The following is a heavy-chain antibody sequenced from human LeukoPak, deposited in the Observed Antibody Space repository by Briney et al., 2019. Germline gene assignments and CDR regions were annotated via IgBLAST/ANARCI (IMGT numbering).Heavy chain of an antibody. D-gene: IGHD3-10*02. CDR1: GFTFDDYA. V-gene: IGHV3-9*01. CDR3: AELGITMIGGV. J-gene: IGHJ6*04. Sequence: GGSLRLSCAASGFTFDDYAMHWVRTAPGKGLEWVSGISWNSGSIGYADSVKGRFTISRDNAKNSLYLQMNSLRAEDTAVYYCAELGITMIGGVWGKGTTVTISS. CDR2: ISWNSGSI.